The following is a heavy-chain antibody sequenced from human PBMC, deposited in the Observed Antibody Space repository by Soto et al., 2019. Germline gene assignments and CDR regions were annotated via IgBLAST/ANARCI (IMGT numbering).Heavy chain of an antibody. D-gene: IGHD3-16*02. V-gene: IGHV3-23*01. CDR2: ISGSGGST. J-gene: IGHJ4*02. CDR1: GFTFSSYA. CDR3: AKTSDYVWGSYRHTPFYIDY. Sequence: PGGSLRLSCAASGFTFSSYAMSWVRQAPGKGLEWVSAISGSGGSTYYADSVKGRFTISRDNSKNTLYLQMNSLRAEDTAVYYCAKTSDYVWGSYRHTPFYIDYWGQGTLVTVSS.